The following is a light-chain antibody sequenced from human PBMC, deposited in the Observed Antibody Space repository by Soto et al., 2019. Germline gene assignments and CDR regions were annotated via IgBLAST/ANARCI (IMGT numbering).Light chain of an antibody. V-gene: IGKV3-20*01. J-gene: IGKJ1*01. CDR3: QQYGSLWGT. Sequence: EIVLTQSPGTLSLSPGERATLSCRASQSVSSSYLAWYQQKPGQAPRLLIFGASSRATGIPDRFSGSGSGTDFTLTISRLEPEDSAVYWCQQYGSLWGTFGQGTRWIS. CDR1: QSVSSSY. CDR2: GAS.